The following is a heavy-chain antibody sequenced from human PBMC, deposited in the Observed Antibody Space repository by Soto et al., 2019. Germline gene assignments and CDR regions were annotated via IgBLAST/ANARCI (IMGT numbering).Heavy chain of an antibody. J-gene: IGHJ5*02. CDR3: ARGLDIVVVPAASRGWFDP. Sequence: PSETLSLTCAVYGGSFSGYYWSWIRQPPGKGLEWIGEINHSGSTNYNPSLKSRVTISVDTSKNQFSLKLSSVTAADTAVYYCARGLDIVVVPAASRGWFDPWGQGTLVTVSS. D-gene: IGHD2-2*03. CDR1: GGSFSGYY. CDR2: INHSGST. V-gene: IGHV4-34*01.